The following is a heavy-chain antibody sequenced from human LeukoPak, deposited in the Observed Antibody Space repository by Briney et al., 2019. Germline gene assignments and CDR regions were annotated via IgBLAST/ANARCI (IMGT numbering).Heavy chain of an antibody. CDR1: GFTFSSYS. J-gene: IGHJ4*02. CDR2: ISSSSSYI. CDR3: AQTYGSGSYPFDY. V-gene: IGHV3-21*01. Sequence: PGGSLRLSCAASGFTFSSYSMNWVRQAPGKGLEWVSSISSSSSYIYYADSVKGRFTISRDNAKNSLYLQMNSLRAEDTAVYYCAQTYGSGSYPFDYWGQGTLVTVSS. D-gene: IGHD3-10*01.